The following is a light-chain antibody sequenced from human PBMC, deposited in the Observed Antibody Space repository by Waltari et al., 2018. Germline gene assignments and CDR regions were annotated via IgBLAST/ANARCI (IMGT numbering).Light chain of an antibody. CDR1: QSLVSSDGNTY. CDR2: KVS. J-gene: IGKJ2*01. CDR3: RLGTHWPPVYT. Sequence: DVVMTQSPLSLPVTLGQPASISCRSSQSLVSSDGNTYLNWFHQRPGQSPRRLIYKVSKRDSGVPDRFSGSGSGTDFTLRISRVEAEDVAVYYCRLGTHWPPVYTFGQGTKLEIK. V-gene: IGKV2-30*01.